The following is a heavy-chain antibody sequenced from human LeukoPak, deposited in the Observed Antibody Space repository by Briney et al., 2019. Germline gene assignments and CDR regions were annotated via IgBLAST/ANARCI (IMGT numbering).Heavy chain of an antibody. CDR1: GFTFTNFA. CDR2: MGPSGDT. J-gene: IGHJ3*02. V-gene: IGHV3-23*01. CDR3: AKDNEDWGSVWI. Sequence: GGSLRLSCAGSGFTFTNFAMTWVRQAPGKGLEWVSSMGPSGDTYYVDSVKGRFTISRDNSKNTLYLQMNSLRAEDTAVYYCAKDNEDWGSVWIWGQGTMVTVSS. D-gene: IGHD7-27*01.